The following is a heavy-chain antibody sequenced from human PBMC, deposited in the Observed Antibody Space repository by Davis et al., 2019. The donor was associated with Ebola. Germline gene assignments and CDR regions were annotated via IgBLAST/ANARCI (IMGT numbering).Heavy chain of an antibody. CDR3: ARGWSSYWELLEKRGWYFDL. D-gene: IGHD1-26*01. J-gene: IGHJ2*01. CDR2: INHSGST. Sequence: PSETLSLTCAVYGGSFSGYYWSWIRQPPGKGLEWIGEINHSGSTNYNPSLKSRVTISVDTSKNQFSLKLSSVTAADTAVYYCARGWSSYWELLEKRGWYFDLWGRGTLVTVSS. CDR1: GGSFSGYY. V-gene: IGHV4-34*01.